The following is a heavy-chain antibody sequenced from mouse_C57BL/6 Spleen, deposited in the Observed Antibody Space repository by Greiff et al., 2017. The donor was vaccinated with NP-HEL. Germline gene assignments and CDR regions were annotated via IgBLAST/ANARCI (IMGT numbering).Heavy chain of an antibody. J-gene: IGHJ1*03. D-gene: IGHD2-3*01. V-gene: IGHV1-53*01. CDR3: SIPPYDGYYSYWYFDV. Sequence: QVQLQQPGTELVKPGASVKLSCKASGYTFTSYWMHWVKQRPGQGLEWIGNINPSNGGTNYNEKFKSKATLTVDKSSSTAYMQPSSLTSEDSAVYYWSIPPYDGYYSYWYFDVWGTGTTVTVSS. CDR2: INPSNGGT. CDR1: GYTFTSYW.